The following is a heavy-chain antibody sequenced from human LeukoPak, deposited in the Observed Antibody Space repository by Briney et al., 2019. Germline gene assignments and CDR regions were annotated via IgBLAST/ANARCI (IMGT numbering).Heavy chain of an antibody. D-gene: IGHD2-8*01. CDR2: IRDKSYEETT. J-gene: IGHJ5*02. V-gene: IGHV3-49*03. CDR3: TTDRMIYATNWAVSWFDP. Sequence: GGSLRLSCTASGFTFGDYAMSWFRQAPGKGLEWVAFIRDKSYEETTEYAASVRGRFTISRDDSKNIAYLQMNSLKTEDTAVYYCTTDRMIYATNWAVSWFDPWGQGTLVTVSS. CDR1: GFTFGDYA.